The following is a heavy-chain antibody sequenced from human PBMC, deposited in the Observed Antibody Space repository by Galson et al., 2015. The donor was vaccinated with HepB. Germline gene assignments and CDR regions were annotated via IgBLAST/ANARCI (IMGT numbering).Heavy chain of an antibody. CDR2: IWYDGSNK. J-gene: IGHJ4*02. D-gene: IGHD5-18*01. CDR3: ARGMTGGYIYGGIDY. CDR1: GFSFSDYG. Sequence: SLRLSCAASGFSFSDYGMHWVRQAPGKGLEWVAGIWYDGSNKYYGDSVRGRFTISRDNSKNTVYVQMNSLSAEDTAVYYCARGMTGGYIYGGIDYWGQGTLVTVSS. V-gene: IGHV3-33*01.